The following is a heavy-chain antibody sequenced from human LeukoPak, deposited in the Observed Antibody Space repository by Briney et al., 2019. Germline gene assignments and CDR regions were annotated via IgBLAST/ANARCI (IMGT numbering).Heavy chain of an antibody. V-gene: IGHV3-15*07. CDR3: TTADSSGRFLIDY. D-gene: IGHD3-22*01. CDR2: IKSKTDGGTA. J-gene: IGHJ4*02. Sequence: GSLRLSCAGSCFAFTNAWMNWVRQAPGKGLGWVGRIKSKTDGGTADYAAPVKGRFTISRDDSKNTLYLQMNSLKTEDTAVYYCTTADSSGRFLIDYWGQGTLVTVSS. CDR1: CFAFTNAW.